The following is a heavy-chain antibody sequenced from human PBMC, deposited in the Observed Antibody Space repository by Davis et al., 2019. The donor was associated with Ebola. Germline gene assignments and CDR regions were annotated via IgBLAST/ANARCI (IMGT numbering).Heavy chain of an antibody. CDR1: GGSISSSNW. CDR3: ARGDYDILAWGYYYYGMDV. CDR2: INHSGST. V-gene: IGHV4-4*02. D-gene: IGHD3-9*01. Sequence: SETLSLTCTVSGGSISSSNWWSWVRQPPGKGLEWIGEINHSGSTNYNPSLKSRVTISVDTSKNQFSLKLSSVTAADTAVYYCARGDYDILAWGYYYYGMDVWGKGTTVTVSS. J-gene: IGHJ6*04.